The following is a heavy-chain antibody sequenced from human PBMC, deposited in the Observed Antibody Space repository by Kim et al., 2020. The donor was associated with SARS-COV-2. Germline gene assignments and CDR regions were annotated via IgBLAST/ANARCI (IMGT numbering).Heavy chain of an antibody. CDR2: IYYSGST. J-gene: IGHJ4*02. Sequence: SETLSLTCTVSGGSISSGGYYWSWIRQHPGKGLEWIGYIYYSGSTYYNPSLKSRVTISVDTSKNQFSLKLSSVTAADTAVYYCARDRGSEYYYDSSGFDYWGQGTLVTVSS. CDR1: GGSISSGGYY. V-gene: IGHV4-31*03. D-gene: IGHD3-22*01. CDR3: ARDRGSEYYYDSSGFDY.